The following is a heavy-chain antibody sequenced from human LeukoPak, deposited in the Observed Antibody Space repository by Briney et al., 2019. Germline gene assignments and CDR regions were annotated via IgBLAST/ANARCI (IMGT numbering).Heavy chain of an antibody. V-gene: IGHV1-69*04. CDR3: ARDLNGYTYRIPAVGYFDY. D-gene: IGHD5-18*01. CDR2: IIPILGIV. J-gene: IGHJ4*02. CDR1: GGTFSSYA. Sequence: ASVKVSCKSSGGTFSSYAISWVRQAPGQGLEWVGRIIPILGIVNYAQKFQGRVTITADKSTSTAYMELSSLRSEDTAVYYCARDLNGYTYRIPAVGYFDYWGQGTLVTVSS.